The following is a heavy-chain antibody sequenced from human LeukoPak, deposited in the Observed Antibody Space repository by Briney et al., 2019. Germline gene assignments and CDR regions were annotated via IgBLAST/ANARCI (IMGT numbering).Heavy chain of an antibody. CDR3: ARHPVGPGGLDV. CDR1: RGSVKTYS. V-gene: IGHV4-59*08. Sequence: SETLSLTCTVSRGSVKTYSWSWVRQPPGKGLEWIGYVSYSGAANYNPSLKSRVTISVDTSKNQFSLKLSSVTAEDTAVYYCARHPVGPGGLDVWGQGTTVTVSS. J-gene: IGHJ6*02. CDR2: VSYSGAA.